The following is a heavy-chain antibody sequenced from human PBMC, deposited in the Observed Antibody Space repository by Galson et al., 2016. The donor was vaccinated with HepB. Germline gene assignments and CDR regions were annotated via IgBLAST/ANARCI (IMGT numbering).Heavy chain of an antibody. V-gene: IGHV4-34*01. D-gene: IGHD2-21*02. Sequence: SETLSLTCTVYGGPFTDYYWTWIRQPPGKGLEWIGEINHTGSAKYSPSLKSRVTMSVDTSKSLFSLKLNSVTAADTAVYYCASLRPICGDVCYLPYHFDFWGQGTLVTVSA. CDR3: ASLRPICGDVCYLPYHFDF. CDR1: GGPFTDYY. J-gene: IGHJ4*02. CDR2: INHTGSA.